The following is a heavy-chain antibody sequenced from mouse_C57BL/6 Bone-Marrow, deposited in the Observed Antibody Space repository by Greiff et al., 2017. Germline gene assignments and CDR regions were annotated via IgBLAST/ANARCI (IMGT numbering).Heavy chain of an antibody. D-gene: IGHD5-1*01. CDR2: ISSGGSYT. CDR3: ARRGYLLDY. J-gene: IGHJ2*01. Sequence: EVHLVESGGDLVKPGGSLKLSCAASGFTFSSYGMPWVRQTPDKRLEWVATISSGGSYTYYPASVKGRFTISRENAKNTLYLQMSSLKSEDTARYYCARRGYLLDYWGQGTTLTVSS. CDR1: GFTFSSYG. V-gene: IGHV5-6*01.